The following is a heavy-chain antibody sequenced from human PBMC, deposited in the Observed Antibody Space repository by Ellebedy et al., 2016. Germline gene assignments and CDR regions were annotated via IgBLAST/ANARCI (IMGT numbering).Heavy chain of an antibody. CDR2: IYYSGST. V-gene: IGHV4-4*02. Sequence: SETLSLXXAVSGGSISSSNWWSWVRQPPGKGLEWIGYIYYSGSTYYNPSLKSRVTISVDTSKNQFSLKLSSVTAADTAVYYCARDPHGGDYGMDVWGQGTTVTVSS. J-gene: IGHJ6*02. CDR1: GGSISSSNW. CDR3: ARDPHGGDYGMDV. D-gene: IGHD4-23*01.